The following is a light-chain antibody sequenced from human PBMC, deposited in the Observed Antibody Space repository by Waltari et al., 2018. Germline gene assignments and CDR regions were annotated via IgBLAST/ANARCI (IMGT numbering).Light chain of an antibody. Sequence: EIVLTQSPATLSLSPGERATLSCRASQSVSSYLAWYQQKPGQAPRVLIYDSSNRSTGIPARFSGNGSGTDFTLTISSLEPEDFAVYYCQQRSNWPRTFGQGTKVEIK. CDR3: QQRSNWPRT. V-gene: IGKV3-11*01. J-gene: IGKJ1*01. CDR1: QSVSSY. CDR2: DSS.